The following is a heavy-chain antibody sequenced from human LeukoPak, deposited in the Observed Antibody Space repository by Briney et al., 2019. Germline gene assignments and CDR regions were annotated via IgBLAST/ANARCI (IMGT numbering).Heavy chain of an antibody. CDR3: MRSVGRTNWYAY. V-gene: IGHV1-2*02. Sequence: ASVKVSCKASGYTFSDYYIHWVRQAPGQGLEWMGWINPHSGGTNSAQKFQGRVTMTRDTSISTAYMELSNLRSDDAAVYYCMRSVGRTNWYAYWGQGTHVIVSS. J-gene: IGHJ5*01. CDR1: GYTFSDYY. CDR2: INPHSGGT. D-gene: IGHD1-26*01.